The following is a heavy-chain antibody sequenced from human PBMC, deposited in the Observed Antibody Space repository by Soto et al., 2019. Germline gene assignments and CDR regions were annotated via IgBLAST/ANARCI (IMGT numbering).Heavy chain of an antibody. J-gene: IGHJ4*02. Sequence: SETLSLTCTVSGGSISSGDYYWSWIRQPPGKGLEWIGYIYYSGSTYYNPSLKSRVTISVDTSKNQFSLKLSSVTAADTAVYYCARDVYYYDSSGYENYFDYWGQGTLVTVSS. V-gene: IGHV4-30-4*01. D-gene: IGHD3-22*01. CDR3: ARDVYYYDSSGYENYFDY. CDR1: GGSISSGDYY. CDR2: IYYSGST.